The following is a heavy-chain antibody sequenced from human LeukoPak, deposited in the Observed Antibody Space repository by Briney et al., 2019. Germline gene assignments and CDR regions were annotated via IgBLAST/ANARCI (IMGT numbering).Heavy chain of an antibody. D-gene: IGHD3-22*01. V-gene: IGHV3-23*01. Sequence: PGGSLRLSCAASGFTFSSYAMSWVRQAPGKGLEWVSAISGSGGSTCYADSVKGRFTISRDNSKNTLYLQMNSLRAEDTAVYYCAKSYYDSSGYYHFDYWGQGTLVTVSS. CDR1: GFTFSSYA. CDR3: AKSYYDSSGYYHFDY. J-gene: IGHJ4*02. CDR2: ISGSGGST.